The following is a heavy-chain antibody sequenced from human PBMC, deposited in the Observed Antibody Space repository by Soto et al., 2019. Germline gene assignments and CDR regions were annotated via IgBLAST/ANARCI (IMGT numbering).Heavy chain of an antibody. J-gene: IGHJ4*02. V-gene: IGHV3-7*01. D-gene: IGHD2-15*01. CDR1: GFTFSAYF. CDR3: VKRGVAAWGDY. CDR2: MNPDGSHI. Sequence: EVQLVESGGGLVQPGGSLRLSCATSGFTFSAYFMSWVRQVPGKGLEWVANMNPDGSHIYYVDSLKGRFTISRDNAKSSLYLQMNSLGAEDTAVYYCVKRGVAAWGDYWGQGTLVTVSS.